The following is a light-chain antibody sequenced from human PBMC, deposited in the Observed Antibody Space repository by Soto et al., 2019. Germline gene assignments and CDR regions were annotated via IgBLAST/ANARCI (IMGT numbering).Light chain of an antibody. Sequence: QSVLTQPPSASATPGQRVTISCSGSSSNIGSNTVNWYQQLPGTAPKLLIYSNNQRPSAVPDRFSGSKSGTSASLAISGLQSEDEADYYCAAWDDSLNGVVFGGGTKLTVL. CDR2: SNN. CDR3: AAWDDSLNGVV. J-gene: IGLJ2*01. CDR1: SSNIGSNT. V-gene: IGLV1-44*01.